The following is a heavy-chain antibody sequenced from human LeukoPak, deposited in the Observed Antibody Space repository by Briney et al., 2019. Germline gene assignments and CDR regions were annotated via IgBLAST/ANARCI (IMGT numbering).Heavy chain of an antibody. D-gene: IGHD3-16*01. CDR3: ARWGVSFGGRNYLDY. CDR1: GGSMNNYY. V-gene: IGHV4-59*01. Sequence: SETLSLTCTVSGGSMNNYYWSWMWQPPGKGLEYIADIYYSGSANYNSYLKSRVSISVGTSKNQFSLTMNSVTAADTAVFYCARWGVSFGGRNYLDYWGQGKLVTVSS. J-gene: IGHJ4*02. CDR2: IYYSGSA.